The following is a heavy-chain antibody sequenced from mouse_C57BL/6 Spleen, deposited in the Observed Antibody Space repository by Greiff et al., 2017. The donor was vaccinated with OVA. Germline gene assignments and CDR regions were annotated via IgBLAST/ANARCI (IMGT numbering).Heavy chain of an antibody. V-gene: IGHV1-62-2*01. J-gene: IGHJ2*01. CDR1: GYTFTEYT. Sequence: QVQLQQSGAELVKPGASVKLSCKASGYTFTEYTIHWVKQRSGQGLEWIGWFYPGSGSIKYNEKFKDKATLTVDKSSSTAYMELRSLTSEDSAVYYCARYGYPYYFDYWGQGTTLTVSS. D-gene: IGHD2-12*01. CDR3: ARYGYPYYFDY. CDR2: FYPGSGSI.